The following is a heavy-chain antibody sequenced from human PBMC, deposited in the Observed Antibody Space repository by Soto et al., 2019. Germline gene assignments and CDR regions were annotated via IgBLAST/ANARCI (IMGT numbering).Heavy chain of an antibody. CDR1: GFTFDDYA. D-gene: IGHD4-17*01. V-gene: IGHV3-9*01. CDR2: ISWNSGNL. CDR3: AKGASTTVFAFNDY. Sequence: EVQLVESGGGLVQPARSLRLSCAASGFTFDDYAMHWVRQPPGKGLEWVSSISWNSGNLGYADSVKGRFTISRDNAKNFLYLQMNSLRGEDTALYYCAKGASTTVFAFNDYWGQGTLVTVSS. J-gene: IGHJ4*02.